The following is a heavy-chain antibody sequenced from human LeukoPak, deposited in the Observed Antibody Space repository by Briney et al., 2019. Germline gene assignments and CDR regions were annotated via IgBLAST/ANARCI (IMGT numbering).Heavy chain of an antibody. Sequence: SETLSLTCTVSGGSISSYYWSWIRQPAGKGLEWIGRIYTSGSTNYNPSLKSRVTMSVDTSKNQFSLKLSSVTAADTAVYYCAREPKYSSGWVARRNYYYYMDVWGKGTTVTVSS. J-gene: IGHJ6*03. CDR2: IYTSGST. V-gene: IGHV4-4*07. CDR3: AREPKYSSGWVARRNYYYYMDV. D-gene: IGHD6-19*01. CDR1: GGSISSYY.